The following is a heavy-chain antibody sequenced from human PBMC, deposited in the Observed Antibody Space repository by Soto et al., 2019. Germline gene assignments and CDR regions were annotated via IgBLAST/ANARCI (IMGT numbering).Heavy chain of an antibody. CDR1: GGSFSGYY. D-gene: IGHD3-3*02. V-gene: IGHV4-34*01. J-gene: IGHJ6*02. Sequence: PSETLSLTCGVYGGSFSGYYWTWIRQAPGKGLEWIGEINHSGGHNYNSSLKSRVTISVDTSKNQLSLTLYSVTAADTAVYYCARDRQYYQFWSGYQNERPYGMDVWGQGTTVTVSS. CDR3: ARDRQYYQFWSGYQNERPYGMDV. CDR2: INHSGGH.